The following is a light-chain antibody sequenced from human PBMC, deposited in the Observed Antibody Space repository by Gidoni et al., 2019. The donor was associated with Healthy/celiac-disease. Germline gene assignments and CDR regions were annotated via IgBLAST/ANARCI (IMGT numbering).Light chain of an antibody. V-gene: IGLV2-8*01. Sequence: QSALTQPPSASGSPGQSVTISCTGTSSDVGGYNYVSWYQQHPGKAPKLLILEGSKRPSGVPDRFLGSKSGNTASLTVSGLQAEDEADYYCSSYAGSNNFKVFGGGTKLTVL. CDR1: SSDVGGYNY. CDR3: SSYAGSNNFKV. J-gene: IGLJ2*01. CDR2: EGS.